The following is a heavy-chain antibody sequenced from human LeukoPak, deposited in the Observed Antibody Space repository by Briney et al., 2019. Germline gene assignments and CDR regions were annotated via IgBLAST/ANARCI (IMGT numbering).Heavy chain of an antibody. D-gene: IGHD6-13*01. Sequence: ASVKVSCKASGYTFSFYDINWVRQAPGQGLEWMGWINPNSGNTGYAQKFQGRVTMTRDTSTSTVYMELSSLRSEDTAVYYCARDLGIAADKYDYWGQGTLVTVSS. V-gene: IGHV1-8*01. CDR2: INPNSGNT. CDR3: ARDLGIAADKYDY. CDR1: GYTFSFYD. J-gene: IGHJ4*02.